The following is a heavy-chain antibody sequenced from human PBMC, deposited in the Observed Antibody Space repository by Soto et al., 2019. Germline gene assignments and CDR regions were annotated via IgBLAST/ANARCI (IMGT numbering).Heavy chain of an antibody. Sequence: GGSLRLSCAASGCTFSSYAMSWVRQAPGKGLEWVSAISGSGGSTYYADSVKGRFTISRDNSKNTLYLQMNSLRAEDTAVYYCAKATGGYYDSSGYSLDIWGQGTMVTVSS. CDR2: ISGSGGST. CDR1: GCTFSSYA. CDR3: AKATGGYYDSSGYSLDI. V-gene: IGHV3-23*01. D-gene: IGHD3-22*01. J-gene: IGHJ3*02.